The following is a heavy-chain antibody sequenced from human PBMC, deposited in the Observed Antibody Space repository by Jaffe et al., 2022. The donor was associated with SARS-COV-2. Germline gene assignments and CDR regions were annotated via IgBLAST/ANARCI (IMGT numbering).Heavy chain of an antibody. CDR1: GFTFSSYA. J-gene: IGHJ4*02. CDR3: AKNAIHFMWLAYYFDY. Sequence: EVQLLESGGGLVQPGGSLRLSCAASGFTFSSYAMSWVRQAPGKGLEWVSAISGSGGSTYYADSVKGRFTISRDNSKNTLYLQMNSLRAEDTAVYYCAKNAIHFMWLAYYFDYWGQGTLVTVSS. V-gene: IGHV3-23*01. CDR2: ISGSGGST. D-gene: IGHD6-19*01.